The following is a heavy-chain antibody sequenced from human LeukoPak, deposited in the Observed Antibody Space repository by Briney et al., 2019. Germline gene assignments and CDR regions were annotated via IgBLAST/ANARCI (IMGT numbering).Heavy chain of an antibody. D-gene: IGHD1-1*01. CDR1: GFTFRNYE. Sequence: PGGSLRLSCATTGFTFRNYEMNWVRQGPGKGLEWVSYIDTGGSTKYYADSVKGRFTISRDNVKNSLYLQMNSLRVEDTAVYYCARATRLDYWSQGTLVTASS. CDR3: ARATRLDY. V-gene: IGHV3-48*03. CDR2: IDTGGSTK. J-gene: IGHJ4*02.